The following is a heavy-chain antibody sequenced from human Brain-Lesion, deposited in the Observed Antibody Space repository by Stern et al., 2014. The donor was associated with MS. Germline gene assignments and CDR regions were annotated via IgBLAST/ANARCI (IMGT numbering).Heavy chain of an antibody. J-gene: IGHJ4*02. CDR1: GFTFDDYA. D-gene: IGHD1-14*01. Sequence: EVQLVESGGDLVQPGRSLRLSCAAFGFTFDDYAMHWVRQAPGKGLEWVAGICWDSGTLGYVASVKGRISTSLYKCHRSLYLQMNSLRPEDTALYYCARDITGSSAYFDYWGQGTLVTVSS. V-gene: IGHV3-9*01. CDR3: ARDITGSSAYFDY. CDR2: ICWDSGTL.